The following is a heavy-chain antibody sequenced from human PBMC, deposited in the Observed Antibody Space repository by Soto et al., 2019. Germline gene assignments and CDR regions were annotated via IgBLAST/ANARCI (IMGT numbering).Heavy chain of an antibody. CDR3: ARGSKDFWSGYYFDY. CDR2: IIPIFGTA. CDR1: GGTFISYA. V-gene: IGHV1-69*06. J-gene: IGHJ4*02. D-gene: IGHD3-3*01. Sequence: GASVKVSCKASGGTFISYAISWVRQAPGQGLEWMGGIIPIFGTANYAQKFQGRVTITADKSTSTAYMELSSLRSEDTAVYYCARGSKDFWSGYYFDYWGQGTLVTVSS.